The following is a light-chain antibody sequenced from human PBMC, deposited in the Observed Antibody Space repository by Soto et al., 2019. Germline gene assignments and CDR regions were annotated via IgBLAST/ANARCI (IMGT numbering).Light chain of an antibody. J-gene: IGLJ2*01. CDR1: SSDIGDYDY. CDR2: EVN. V-gene: IGLV2-14*01. CDR3: SSYTSSSTVV. Sequence: QSALTQPASVSGSPGQSITISCTGTSSDIGDYDYVSWYQQHPGKAPKLMISEVNNRPSGISSRFSGSKSGNTASLSISGLQSEDEADYYCSSYTSSSTVVFGGGTKLTVL.